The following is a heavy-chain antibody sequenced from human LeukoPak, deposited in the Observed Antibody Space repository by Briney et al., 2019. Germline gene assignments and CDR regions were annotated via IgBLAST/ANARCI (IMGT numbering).Heavy chain of an antibody. CDR3: ARGPTISETGYFDY. D-gene: IGHD7-27*01. J-gene: IGHJ4*02. Sequence: SETLSLTCAVYGGSFSTYYWSWIRQSPGKGLEWIAEINHRGDANYNPSVKSRVTISVDTSKNQFSLKVRSLTAADTAVYYCARGPTISETGYFDYWGQGTLVTVSS. CDR1: GGSFSTYY. V-gene: IGHV4-34*01. CDR2: INHRGDA.